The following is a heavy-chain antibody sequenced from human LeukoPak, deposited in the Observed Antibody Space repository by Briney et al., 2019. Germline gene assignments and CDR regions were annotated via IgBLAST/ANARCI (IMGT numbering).Heavy chain of an antibody. CDR1: GGSISSSFYY. D-gene: IGHD6-6*01. Sequence: PSETLSLTCTVSGGSISSSFYYWGWIRQPPGKGLEWIGEINHSGSTNYNPSLKSRVTISVDTSKNQFSLKLSSVTAADTAVYYCARIRGSSSSGDYWGQGTLVTVSS. CDR3: ARIRGSSSSGDY. J-gene: IGHJ4*02. V-gene: IGHV4-39*07. CDR2: INHSGST.